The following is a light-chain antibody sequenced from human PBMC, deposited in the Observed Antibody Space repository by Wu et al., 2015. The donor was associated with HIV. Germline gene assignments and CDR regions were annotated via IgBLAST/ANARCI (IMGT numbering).Light chain of an antibody. J-gene: IGKJ3*01. V-gene: IGKV1-5*03. CDR2: KAS. CDR3: QQSNTYS. CDR1: QTISTW. Sequence: DIQMTQSPSTLSASVGDRVTITCRASQTISTWLAWYQQEPGKAPKLLIYKASSLESGVPSRFSGSGSGTEFTLTISSLQPDDFATYYCQQSNTYSFGPGTKVDIK.